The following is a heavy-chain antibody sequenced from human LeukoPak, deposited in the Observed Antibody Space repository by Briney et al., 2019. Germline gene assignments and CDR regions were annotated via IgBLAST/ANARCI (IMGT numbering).Heavy chain of an antibody. D-gene: IGHD3-10*01. V-gene: IGHV1-2*02. CDR1: GYTFTSCY. J-gene: IGHJ6*02. CDR3: ARDTAPGGYYYYGMDV. Sequence: GASVKVSCKASGYTFTSCYMHWVRQAPGQGLEWMGIINPSGGSTNYAQKFQGRVTMTRDTSISTAYMELSRLRSDDTAVYYCARDTAPGGYYYYGMDVWGQGTTVTVSS. CDR2: INPSGGST.